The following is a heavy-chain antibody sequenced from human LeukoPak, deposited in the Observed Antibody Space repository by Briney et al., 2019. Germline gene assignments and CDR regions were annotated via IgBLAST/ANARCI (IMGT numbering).Heavy chain of an antibody. CDR1: GFTFTGYY. J-gene: IGHJ4*02. V-gene: IGHV7-4-1*02. D-gene: IGHD4-17*01. CDR2: INTNTGNP. CDR3: ARDDYGAPRGDFDY. Sequence: ASVKVSCKTSGFTFTGYYVHWVRQAPGQGLEWMGWINTNTGNPTYAQGFTGRFVFSLDTSVSTAYLQISSLKAEDTAVYYCARDDYGAPRGDFDYWGQGTLVTVSS.